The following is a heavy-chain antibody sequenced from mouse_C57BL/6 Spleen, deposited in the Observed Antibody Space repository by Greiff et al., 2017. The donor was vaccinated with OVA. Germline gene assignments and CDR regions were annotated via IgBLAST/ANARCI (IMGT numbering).Heavy chain of an antibody. CDR1: GFTFSDYG. V-gene: IGHV5-17*01. J-gene: IGHJ4*01. CDR2: ISSGSSTI. D-gene: IGHD1-1*02. Sequence: EVKLVESGGGLVKPGGSLKLSCAASGFTFSDYGMHWVRQAPEKGLEWVAYISSGSSTIYYADTVKGRFTISRDNAKNTLFLQMTSLRSEDTAMYYCASPYGYYAMDYWGQGTSVTVSS. CDR3: ASPYGYYAMDY.